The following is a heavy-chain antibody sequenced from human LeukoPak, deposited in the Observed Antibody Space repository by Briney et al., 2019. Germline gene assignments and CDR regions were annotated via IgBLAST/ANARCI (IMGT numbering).Heavy chain of an antibody. Sequence: SGGSLRLSCAASGFTVSSNYMSWVRQAPGKGLEWVSAISGSGGSTYYADSVKGRFTISRDNSKNTLYLQMNSLRAEDTAVYYCAKDLTVVVTATADFDYWGQGTLVTVSS. D-gene: IGHD2-21*02. CDR3: AKDLTVVVTATADFDY. CDR2: ISGSGGST. J-gene: IGHJ4*02. CDR1: GFTVSSNY. V-gene: IGHV3-23*01.